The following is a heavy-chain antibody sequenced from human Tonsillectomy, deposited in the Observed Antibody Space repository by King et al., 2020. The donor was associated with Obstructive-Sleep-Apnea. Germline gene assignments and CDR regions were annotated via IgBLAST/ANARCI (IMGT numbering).Heavy chain of an antibody. CDR1: GFTFIDYY. J-gene: IGHJ4*02. V-gene: IGHV3-11*01. Sequence: VQLVESGGGLVKPGGSLRLSCAASGFTFIDYYMSWIRQAPGKGLWWVSYISSSGSTIYYADSVKGRFTISRDNAKNSLYLQMNSLRAEDTAVYYCARVDIVVVVAATGDDYWGQGTLVTVSS. D-gene: IGHD2-15*01. CDR3: ARVDIVVVVAATGDDY. CDR2: ISSSGSTI.